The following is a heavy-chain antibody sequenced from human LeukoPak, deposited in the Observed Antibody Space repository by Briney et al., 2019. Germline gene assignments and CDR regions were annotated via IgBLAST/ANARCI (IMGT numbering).Heavy chain of an antibody. D-gene: IGHD7-27*01. CDR1: GFTVSSNY. CDR3: ARVQTGAFEY. CDR2: IYSGGST. V-gene: IGHV3-66*01. Sequence: GGSLRLSRAASGFTVSSNYMSWVRQAPGKGLEWVSVIYSGGSTYYADSVKGRFTISRDNSKNTLYLQMNSLRAEDTAVYYCARVQTGAFEYWGQGTLVTVSS. J-gene: IGHJ4*02.